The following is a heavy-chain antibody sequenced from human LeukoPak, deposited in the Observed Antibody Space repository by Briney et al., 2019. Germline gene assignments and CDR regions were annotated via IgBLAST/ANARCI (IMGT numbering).Heavy chain of an antibody. CDR3: ARDSQHLNFDY. CDR1: GGSISSSY. V-gene: IGHV4-59*01. Sequence: SETLSLTCSVSGGSISSSYWSWIRQPPGKGLEWIGYIYYSGSTNYNPSLKSRVNISVDTSKNQFSLKLSSVTAADTAVYYCARDSQHLNFDYWGQGTLVTVSS. J-gene: IGHJ4*02. D-gene: IGHD3-3*02. CDR2: IYYSGST.